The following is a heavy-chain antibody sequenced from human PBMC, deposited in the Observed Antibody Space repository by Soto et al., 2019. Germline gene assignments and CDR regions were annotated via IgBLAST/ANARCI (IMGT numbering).Heavy chain of an antibody. J-gene: IGHJ4*02. CDR2: ISYDGSNK. Sequence: GGSLRLSCAASGFTFSSYAMHWVRQAPGKGLEWVAVISYDGSNKYYADSVKGRFTISRDNSKNTLYLQMNSLKAEDTAVYYCAKDALAGPAYYFDYWGQGTLVTVSS. CDR3: AKDALAGPAYYFDY. CDR1: GFTFSSYA. D-gene: IGHD6-19*01. V-gene: IGHV3-30-3*01.